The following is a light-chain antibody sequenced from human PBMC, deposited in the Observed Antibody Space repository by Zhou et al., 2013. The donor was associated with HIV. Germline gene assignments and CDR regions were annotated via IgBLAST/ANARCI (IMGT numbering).Light chain of an antibody. CDR1: SSDVGGYNY. Sequence: QSALTQPPSASGSPGQSVTISCTGTSSDVGGYNYVSWYQQHPGKAPKLILYEVNKRPSGVPDRFSGSKSGNTASLTVSGLQAEDESDYYCGSYAGSSIWIFGGGTKLTV. J-gene: IGLJ2*01. CDR3: GSYAGSSIWI. CDR2: EVN. V-gene: IGLV2-8*01.